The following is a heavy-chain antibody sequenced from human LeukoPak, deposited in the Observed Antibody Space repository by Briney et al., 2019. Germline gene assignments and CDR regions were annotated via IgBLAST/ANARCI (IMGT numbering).Heavy chain of an antibody. J-gene: IGHJ4*02. V-gene: IGHV4-59*01. CDR3: AGGGSWELPDFDY. CDR2: IYYSGST. CDR1: GGSISSYY. Sequence: SGTLSLTCTVSGGSISSYYWSWIRQPPGKGLEWIGYIYYSGSTNYNPSLKSRVTISVDTSKNQFSLKLSSVTAADTAVYYCAGGGSWELPDFDYWGQGTLVTVSS. D-gene: IGHD1-26*01.